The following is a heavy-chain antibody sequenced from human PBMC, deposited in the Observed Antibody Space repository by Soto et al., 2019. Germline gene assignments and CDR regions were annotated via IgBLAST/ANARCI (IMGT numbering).Heavy chain of an antibody. V-gene: IGHV1-69*02. J-gene: IGHJ4*02. CDR1: GDTFNDYT. Sequence: QVQLVQSGAEVKKPGSSVKVSCKASGDTFNDYTITWVRQAPGQGLEWMGRIIPLLGRTTYAQKLQGRLTIPADKSQPLAHMELSSLTSEDTAMYYCARNAPYDSWGQGTPVTVSS. CDR3: ARNAPYDS. CDR2: IIPLLGRT. D-gene: IGHD1-1*01.